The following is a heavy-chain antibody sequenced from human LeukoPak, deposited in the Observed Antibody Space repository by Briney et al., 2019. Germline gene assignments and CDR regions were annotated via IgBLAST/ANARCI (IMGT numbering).Heavy chain of an antibody. D-gene: IGHD3-9*01. CDR2: MNPNSGNT. CDR3: ARRPYYDIITGIFGYYYYGMDV. Sequence: ASVKVSCKASGYTFTSYDINWVRQATGQGLEWMGWMNPNSGNTGYAQKFQGRVTMTRNTSISTAYMELSSLRSEDTAVYYCARRPYYDIITGIFGYYYYGMDVWGQGTTVTVSS. J-gene: IGHJ6*02. V-gene: IGHV1-8*01. CDR1: GYTFTSYD.